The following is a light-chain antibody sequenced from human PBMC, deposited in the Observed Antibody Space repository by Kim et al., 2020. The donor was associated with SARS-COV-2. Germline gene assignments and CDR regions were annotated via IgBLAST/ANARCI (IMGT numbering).Light chain of an antibody. CDR3: LLSHSGGWV. CDR2: DTS. CDR1: TGAVTSGHY. Sequence: QAVVTQEPSLTVSPGGTVTLTCASTTGAVTSGHYPYWFQQKPGQAPRTLIYDTSTKHSWTPARFSGSLLGGKAALTLSGAQPEDEAEYYRLLSHSGGWVFGGGTQLTVL. J-gene: IGLJ2*01. V-gene: IGLV7-46*01.